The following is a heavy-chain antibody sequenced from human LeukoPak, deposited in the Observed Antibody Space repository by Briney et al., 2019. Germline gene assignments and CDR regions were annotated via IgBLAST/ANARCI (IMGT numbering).Heavy chain of an antibody. J-gene: IGHJ5*02. CDR2: ISGSGGST. Sequence: PGGSLRLSCAASGFTFSSYAMSWVRQAPGKGLEWVSAISGSGGSTYYADSVKGRFTISRDNSKNTLYLQMNSLRAEDTAVYYCAKGRALGYCSSTSCYTNWFDPWGQGTLVTVSS. D-gene: IGHD2-2*02. CDR3: AKGRALGYCSSTSCYTNWFDP. V-gene: IGHV3-23*01. CDR1: GFTFSSYA.